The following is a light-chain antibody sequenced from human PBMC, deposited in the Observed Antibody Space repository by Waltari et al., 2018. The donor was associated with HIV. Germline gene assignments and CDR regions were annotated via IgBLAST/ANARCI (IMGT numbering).Light chain of an antibody. CDR2: ERN. J-gene: IGLJ2*01. CDR1: PKKDGF. V-gene: IGLV3-1*01. CDR3: QLWDGEFLK. Sequence: SPELSPSASITVSAGQRASLLCSWHPKKDGFPCWYQKKPGQPPQLIINERNRRPSGVPERFSASTSGDTATLFITGTQSVDEADYFCQLWDGEFLKFGGGTRLTVL.